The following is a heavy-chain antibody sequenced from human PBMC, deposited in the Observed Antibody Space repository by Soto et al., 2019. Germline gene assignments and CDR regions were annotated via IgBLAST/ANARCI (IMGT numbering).Heavy chain of an antibody. CDR3: ARGAVTTVTPLYYFDD. D-gene: IGHD4-17*01. Sequence: SETLSLTCAVYGGSFSGYYWSWIRQPPGKGLEWIGEINHSGSTNYNPSLKSRVTISVDTSKNQFSLKLSSVTAADTAVYYCARGAVTTVTPLYYFDDWGQGTLVTVST. V-gene: IGHV4-34*01. CDR1: GGSFSGYY. CDR2: INHSGST. J-gene: IGHJ4*02.